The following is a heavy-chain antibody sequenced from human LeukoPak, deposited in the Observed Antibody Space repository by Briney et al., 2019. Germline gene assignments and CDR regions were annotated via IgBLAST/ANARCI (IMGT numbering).Heavy chain of an antibody. D-gene: IGHD6-19*01. CDR2: IKQDGSEK. CDR1: AFTFSNDR. Sequence: GGSVRLSCAASAFTFSNDRMSWVRQAPGKGRECVANIKQDGSEKYYVDSVKGRFTISRDNAKKSLYLHMNSLRAEDTAVYYCARWGRPGMVSSDWYSRLSRNWFDPWGQGTLVTVSS. V-gene: IGHV3-7*01. CDR3: ARWGRPGMVSSDWYSRLSRNWFDP. J-gene: IGHJ5*02.